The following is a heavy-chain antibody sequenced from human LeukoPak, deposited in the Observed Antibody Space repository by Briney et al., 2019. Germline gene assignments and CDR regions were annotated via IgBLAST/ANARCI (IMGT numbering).Heavy chain of an antibody. CDR3: ARGRLAAAGYDY. J-gene: IGHJ4*02. Sequence: ASETLSLTCAVYGGSFSGYYWSWIRQPPGKGLEWIGEINHSGSTNYNPSLKSRVTISVDTSKNQFSLKLSSVTAADTAVYYCARGRLAAAGYDYWGQGTLVTVSS. D-gene: IGHD6-13*01. V-gene: IGHV4-34*01. CDR2: INHSGST. CDR1: GGSFSGYY.